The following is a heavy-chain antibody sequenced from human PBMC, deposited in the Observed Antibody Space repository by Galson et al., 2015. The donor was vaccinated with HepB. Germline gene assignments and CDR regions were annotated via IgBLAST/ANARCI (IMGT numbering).Heavy chain of an antibody. CDR2: ISWNGGDV. Sequence: SLRLSCAASGFTFTEYTMHWVRQAPGKGLEWLSGISWNGGDVAYVDSVKGRFTISRVNAKNSLYLQMNGLRDDDTALYYCAKDPARYLDRRLLYGLDVWGQGATVTVSS. V-gene: IGHV3-9*01. J-gene: IGHJ6*02. D-gene: IGHD3-9*01. CDR1: GFTFTEYT. CDR3: AKDPARYLDRRLLYGLDV.